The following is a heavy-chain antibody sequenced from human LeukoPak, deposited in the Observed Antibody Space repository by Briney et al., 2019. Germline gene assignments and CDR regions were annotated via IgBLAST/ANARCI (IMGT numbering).Heavy chain of an antibody. CDR3: AKGQITFGGVIVIAPNYYGMDV. Sequence: GRSLGLSCAASGFTFSSYGMHWVRQAPGKGLEWVAVISYDGSNKYYADSVKGRFTISRDNSKNTLYLQMNSLRAEDTAVYYCAKGQITFGGVIVIAPNYYGMDVWGQETTVTVSS. J-gene: IGHJ6*02. CDR1: GFTFSSYG. V-gene: IGHV3-30*18. D-gene: IGHD3-16*02. CDR2: ISYDGSNK.